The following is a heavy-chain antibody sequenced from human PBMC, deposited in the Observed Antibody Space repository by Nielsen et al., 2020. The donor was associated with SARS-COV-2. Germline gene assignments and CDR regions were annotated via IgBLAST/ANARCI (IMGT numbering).Heavy chain of an antibody. Sequence: GESLKISCAASGFTFSIYSMSWVRQAPGKGLEWVANIKQDGSEKYYVDSVKGRFTISRDNAKNSLYLQMNTLRAEDTAVYYCARDCSSTSCQMYYYGMDVWGQGTTVTVSS. D-gene: IGHD2-2*01. CDR2: IKQDGSEK. J-gene: IGHJ6*02. V-gene: IGHV3-7*01. CDR3: ARDCSSTSCQMYYYGMDV. CDR1: GFTFSIYS.